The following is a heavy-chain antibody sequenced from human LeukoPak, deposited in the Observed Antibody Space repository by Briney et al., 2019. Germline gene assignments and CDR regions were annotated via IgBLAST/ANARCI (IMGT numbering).Heavy chain of an antibody. Sequence: GESLKISCKGSGYSFTSYWIGWVRQMPGKGLEWMGIIYPGDSDTRYSPSFQGQVTISADKSISTAYLQWSSLKASDTAMYYCARQINLGYRYGTGSDAFDIWGQGTMVTVSS. CDR3: ARQINLGYRYGTGSDAFDI. CDR1: GYSFTSYW. V-gene: IGHV5-51*01. CDR2: IYPGDSDT. D-gene: IGHD5-18*01. J-gene: IGHJ3*02.